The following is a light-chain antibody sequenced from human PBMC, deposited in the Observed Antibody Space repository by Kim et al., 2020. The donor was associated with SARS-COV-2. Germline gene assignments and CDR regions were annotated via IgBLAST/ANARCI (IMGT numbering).Light chain of an antibody. Sequence: IQMTQSPSSVSASVGDRVTISCRASRMVGTYLIWYQQSPGKVPKLLIHDASHLQGGVPSRFSGSGSGTDFTLTINNLQPEDSAVYYCQQANTLPPTFGGGTKVDIK. CDR2: DAS. V-gene: IGKV1-12*01. CDR1: RMVGTY. CDR3: QQANTLPPT. J-gene: IGKJ4*01.